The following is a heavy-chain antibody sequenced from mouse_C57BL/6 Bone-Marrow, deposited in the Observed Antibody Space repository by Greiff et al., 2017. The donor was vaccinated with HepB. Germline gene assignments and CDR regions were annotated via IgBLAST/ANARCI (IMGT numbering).Heavy chain of an antibody. J-gene: IGHJ2*01. CDR1: GFTFSSYA. Sequence: EVMLVESGEGLVKPGGSLKLSCAASGFTFSSYAMSWVRQTPEKRLEWVAYISSGGDYIYYADTVKGRFTISRDNARNTLYLQMSSLKSEDTAMYYCTRGGRLYGNYRDYFDYWGQGTTLTVSS. V-gene: IGHV5-9-1*02. CDR2: ISSGGDYI. D-gene: IGHD2-1*01. CDR3: TRGGRLYGNYRDYFDY.